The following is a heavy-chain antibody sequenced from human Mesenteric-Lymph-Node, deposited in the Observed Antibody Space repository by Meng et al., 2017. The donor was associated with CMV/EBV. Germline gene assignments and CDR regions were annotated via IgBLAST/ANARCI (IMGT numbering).Heavy chain of an antibody. CDR3: ARDVHLRFYCSSTSCLDYYYGMDV. V-gene: IGHV3-21*01. Sequence: GESLKISCAASGFTFSSYSMNWVRQAPGKGLEWVSSISSSSSYIYYADSVKGRFTISRDNAKNSLYLQMNSLRAEDTAVYYCARDVHLRFYCSSTSCLDYYYGMDVWGQGTTVTVSS. CDR1: GFTFSSYS. J-gene: IGHJ6*02. CDR2: ISSSSSYI. D-gene: IGHD2-2*01.